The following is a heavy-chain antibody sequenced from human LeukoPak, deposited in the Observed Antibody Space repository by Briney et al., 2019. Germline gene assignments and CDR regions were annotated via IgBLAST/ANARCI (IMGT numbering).Heavy chain of an antibody. Sequence: GGSLRLSCAASGFTFSSYAMSWVRQAPGKGLEWVSAISGSGGSTYYADSVKGRFTISRDTSKNTLYLQMNSLRVEDTALYYCAKEVLQLKLYFYGMDVWGQGTTVTVSS. CDR1: GFTFSSYA. D-gene: IGHD4/OR15-4a*01. V-gene: IGHV3-23*01. J-gene: IGHJ6*02. CDR3: AKEVLQLKLYFYGMDV. CDR2: ISGSGGST.